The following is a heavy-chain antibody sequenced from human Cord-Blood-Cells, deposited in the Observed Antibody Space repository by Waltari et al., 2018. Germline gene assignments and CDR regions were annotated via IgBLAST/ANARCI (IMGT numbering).Heavy chain of an antibody. V-gene: IGHV3-30-3*01. D-gene: IGHD4-4*01. Sequence: QVQLVESGGGVVQPGRSLRLSCAASGFTFSSYAMHWVRQAPGKGLEWVAVISYDGSNKYYADSVKGRFTISRDNSKNTLYLQMNSLRAEDTAVYYCARDFRRTVTTYYFDYWGQGTLVNVSS. J-gene: IGHJ4*02. CDR1: GFTFSSYA. CDR3: ARDFRRTVTTYYFDY. CDR2: ISYDGSNK.